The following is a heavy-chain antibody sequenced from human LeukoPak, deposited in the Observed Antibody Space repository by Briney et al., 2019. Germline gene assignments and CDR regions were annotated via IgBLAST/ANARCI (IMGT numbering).Heavy chain of an antibody. CDR2: ISSNGGST. CDR3: ARGGGYCSGGSCYGIDY. D-gene: IGHD2-15*01. V-gene: IGHV3-64*01. CDR1: GFTFSSYA. Sequence: GGSLRLSCAASGFTFSSYAMRWVRQAPGKGLEYVSGISSNGGSTYNANSVKGRFTISRDNSKNTLYLQMGSLRAEDMAVYYCARGGGYCSGGSCYGIDYWGQGTLVTVSS. J-gene: IGHJ4*02.